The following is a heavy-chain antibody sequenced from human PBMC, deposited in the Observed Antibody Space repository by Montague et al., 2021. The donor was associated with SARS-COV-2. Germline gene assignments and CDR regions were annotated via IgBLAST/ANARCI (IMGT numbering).Heavy chain of an antibody. D-gene: IGHD2-8*02. Sequence: TLSLSCTVSGGSLSCGSYFWSWIRQPAGKGLEWIGSIYNSGSTNYNPSLKSRVAISIDTSKDQFSLEVSSVTAADTAVYYCASSHCSGDGYLGQGTLVTVSS. J-gene: IGHJ4*02. CDR2: IYNSGST. CDR3: ASSHCSGDGY. V-gene: IGHV4-61*02. CDR1: GGSLSCGSYF.